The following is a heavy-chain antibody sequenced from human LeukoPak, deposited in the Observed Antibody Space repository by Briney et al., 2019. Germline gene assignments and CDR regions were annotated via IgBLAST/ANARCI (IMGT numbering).Heavy chain of an antibody. J-gene: IGHJ4*02. Sequence: PSGTLSLTCAVYGGSFSGYYWSWIRQPPGKGLEWIGEINHSGSTNYNPSLKSRVTISVDTSKNQFSLKLSSVTAADTAVYYCARGLWQALVDHWGQGTLVTVSS. CDR1: GGSFSGYY. D-gene: IGHD3-10*01. V-gene: IGHV4-34*01. CDR2: INHSGST. CDR3: ARGLWQALVDH.